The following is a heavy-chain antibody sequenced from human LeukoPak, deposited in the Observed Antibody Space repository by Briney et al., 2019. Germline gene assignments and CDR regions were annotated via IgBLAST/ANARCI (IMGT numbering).Heavy chain of an antibody. CDR2: ISWDSGSQ. J-gene: IGHJ3*02. CDR3: VKDMGFDLLKDAFHI. Sequence: GGSLRLSCVGSGFSLEDFAMHWVRQVAGKGLEWVSSISWDSGSQAYTDSVKGRFTISRDNDKNSLYLQMDSLRPEDTAFYYCVKDMGFDLLKDAFHIWGQGALVTVSS. V-gene: IGHV3-9*01. CDR1: GFSLEDFA. D-gene: IGHD3-9*01.